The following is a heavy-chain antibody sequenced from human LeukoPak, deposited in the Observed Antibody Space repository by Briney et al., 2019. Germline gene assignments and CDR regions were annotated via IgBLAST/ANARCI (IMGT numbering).Heavy chain of an antibody. D-gene: IGHD1-26*01. J-gene: IGHJ4*02. CDR3: AKDRLVVGATHPFDY. V-gene: IGHV3-23*01. Sequence: RGSLRLSCAASGFTFSSYAMSWVRQAPGKGLEWVSAISGSGGSTYYADSVKGRFTISRDNSKNTLYLQMNSLRAEDTAVYYCAKDRLVVGATHPFDYWGQGTLVTVSS. CDR2: ISGSGGST. CDR1: GFTFSSYA.